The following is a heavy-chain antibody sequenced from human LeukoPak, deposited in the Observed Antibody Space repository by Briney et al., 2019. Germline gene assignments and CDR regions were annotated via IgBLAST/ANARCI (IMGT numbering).Heavy chain of an antibody. CDR3: AKDPALTYCSGGSCYPNNWFDP. J-gene: IGHJ5*02. CDR2: ISGSGGST. D-gene: IGHD2-15*01. V-gene: IGHV3-23*01. Sequence: GGSLRLSCAASGFTFSSYAMSWVRQAPGKGLEWVSAISGSGGSTYYADPVKGRFTISRDNSKNTLYLQMNSLRAEDTAVYYCAKDPALTYCSGGSCYPNNWFDPWGQGTLVTVSS. CDR1: GFTFSSYA.